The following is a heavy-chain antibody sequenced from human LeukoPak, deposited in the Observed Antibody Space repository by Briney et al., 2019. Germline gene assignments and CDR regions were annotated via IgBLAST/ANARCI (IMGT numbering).Heavy chain of an antibody. CDR2: ITGGGLHT. J-gene: IGHJ4*02. Sequence: GGSLRLSCAASGFTFSSYAMTWVRQAPGKGLEWVSAITGGGLHTYYADSVKGRFTVSRDNSKNTLYLQKNSLRAEDTAVYYCAKSLRDYVYWGQGTLVTVSS. V-gene: IGHV3-23*01. CDR1: GFTFSSYA. D-gene: IGHD4-17*01. CDR3: AKSLRDYVY.